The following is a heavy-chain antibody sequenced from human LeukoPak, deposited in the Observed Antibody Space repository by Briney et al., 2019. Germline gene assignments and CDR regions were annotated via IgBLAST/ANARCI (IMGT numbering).Heavy chain of an antibody. Sequence: ASVKVSCKASGYTFTSYAMSWVRQAPGQGLEWMGWINTNTGNPTYAQGFTGRFVFSLDTSVSTAYLQISSLKAEDTAVYYCARAELTTYYDFWSGYPYYFDYWGQGTLVTVSS. CDR2: INTNTGNP. CDR3: ARAELTTYYDFWSGYPYYFDY. J-gene: IGHJ4*02. D-gene: IGHD3-3*01. V-gene: IGHV7-4-1*02. CDR1: GYTFTSYA.